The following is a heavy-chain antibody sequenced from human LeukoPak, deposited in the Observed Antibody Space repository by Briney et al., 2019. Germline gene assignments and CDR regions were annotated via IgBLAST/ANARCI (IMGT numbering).Heavy chain of an antibody. CDR3: AREGSTSITSGSYFNWFDP. CDR2: INPNSGST. V-gene: IGHV1-2*02. Sequence: ASVKVSCKASGYTFTGYYMHWVRQAPGQGLEWMGWINPNSGSTNYAQKFQGRVTMTRDTSISTAYMELSRLRSDDTAVYYCAREGSTSITSGSYFNWFDPWGQGTLVTVSS. CDR1: GYTFTGYY. J-gene: IGHJ5*02. D-gene: IGHD1-26*01.